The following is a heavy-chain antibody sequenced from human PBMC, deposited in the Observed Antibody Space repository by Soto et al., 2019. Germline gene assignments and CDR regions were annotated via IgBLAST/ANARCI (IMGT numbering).Heavy chain of an antibody. CDR1: GFTFSSYL. J-gene: IGHJ4*02. D-gene: IGHD2-15*01. Sequence: GGALRLSCAASGFTFSSYLMHLVRQAPGKGLVWVSRINSDGSSRSYAYSVKGRFTISRDNAKTTLYLQMNSLRAEDTAVYYCVRTSLVVAAATREDYWGQGTLVTVSS. CDR2: INSDGSSR. V-gene: IGHV3-74*01. CDR3: VRTSLVVAAATREDY.